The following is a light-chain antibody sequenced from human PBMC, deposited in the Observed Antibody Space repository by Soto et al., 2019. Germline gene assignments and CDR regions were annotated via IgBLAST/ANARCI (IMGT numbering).Light chain of an antibody. CDR1: SSDIGGYNS. CDR3: TSYTPIVTLGSV. CDR2: EVT. Sequence: QSVLTQPASVSGSPGQSITISCPGTSSDIGGYNSVSWYQQHPGRAPRLIIYEVTNRPSGVSNRFSASKSGNTASLTTSGLQAEYEADYYCTSYTPIVTLGSVFGTG. V-gene: IGLV2-14*01. J-gene: IGLJ1*01.